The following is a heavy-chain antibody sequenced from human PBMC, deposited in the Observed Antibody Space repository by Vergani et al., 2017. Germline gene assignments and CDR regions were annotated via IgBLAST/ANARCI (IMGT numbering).Heavy chain of an antibody. CDR1: GYTFTSYY. CDR2: INPSGGST. J-gene: IGHJ6*02. CDR3: ARAARPPPESPYYYYYGMDV. V-gene: IGHV1-46*01. Sequence: QVQLVQSGAEVKKPGASVKVSCKASGYTFTSYYMHWVRQAPGQGLEWMGIINPSGGSTSYAQKFQGRVTMTRDTSTSTVYMELSSLRSEDTAVYYCARAARPPPESPYYYYYGMDVWGQGTTVTVSS.